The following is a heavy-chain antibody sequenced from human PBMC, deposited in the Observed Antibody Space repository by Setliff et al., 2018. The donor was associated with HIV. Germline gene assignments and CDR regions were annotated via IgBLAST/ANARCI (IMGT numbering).Heavy chain of an antibody. D-gene: IGHD3-22*01. CDR3: ARVYGSTGYYFDF. Sequence: PSETLSLTCAVSGGSISSSNWWSWVRQSPGKGLEWIGEIFHSGNTNYNPSLRSRVTISIDKSKKQFSLKVTSVTAADTAVYYCARVYGSTGYYFDFWGQGTLVTVS. J-gene: IGHJ4*02. V-gene: IGHV4-4*02. CDR1: GGSISSSNW. CDR2: IFHSGNT.